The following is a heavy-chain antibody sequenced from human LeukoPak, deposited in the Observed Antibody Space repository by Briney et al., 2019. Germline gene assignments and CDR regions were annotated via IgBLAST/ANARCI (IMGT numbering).Heavy chain of an antibody. Sequence: PSETLSLTCTVSGGSISSYYWSWIRQPPGKGLEWIGYIYYSGSTNYNPSLGSRVTISVDTSKNQFSLKLSSVTAADTAVYYCARGVHPFYFDYWGQGTLVTVSS. CDR1: GGSISSYY. CDR3: ARGVHPFYFDY. V-gene: IGHV4-59*08. J-gene: IGHJ4*02. CDR2: IYYSGST. D-gene: IGHD3-10*01.